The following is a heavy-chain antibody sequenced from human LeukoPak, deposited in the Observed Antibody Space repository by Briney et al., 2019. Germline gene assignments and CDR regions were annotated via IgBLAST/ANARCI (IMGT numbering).Heavy chain of an antibody. J-gene: IGHJ6*03. CDR2: IIPIFGTA. Sequence: ASVKVSCKASGGTFSSYAISWVRQAPGQGLEWMGGIIPIFGTANYAQKFQGRVTITADESTSTAYMELSSLRSEDTAVYYCAISEYDFWSGYYSPPLGYYYYYYMDVWGKGTTVTVSS. D-gene: IGHD3-3*01. CDR3: AISEYDFWSGYYSPPLGYYYYYYMDV. CDR1: GGTFSSYA. V-gene: IGHV1-69*13.